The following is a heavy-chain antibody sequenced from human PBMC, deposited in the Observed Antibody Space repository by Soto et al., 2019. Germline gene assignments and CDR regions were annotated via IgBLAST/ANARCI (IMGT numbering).Heavy chain of an antibody. Sequence: QVQLQESGPGLVKPSQTLSLTCTVSGDSLNSGNYYWSWIRQPPGKGLEWIGYIQYSGSTYHNPSLKSRVNISVDTSKNQFSLKLNSVTAADTAVYYCARFIPPVTAVWFDPWGQGTLVTVSS. CDR2: IQYSGST. CDR1: GDSLNSGNYY. J-gene: IGHJ5*02. CDR3: ARFIPPVTAVWFDP. V-gene: IGHV4-30-4*01. D-gene: IGHD2-21*02.